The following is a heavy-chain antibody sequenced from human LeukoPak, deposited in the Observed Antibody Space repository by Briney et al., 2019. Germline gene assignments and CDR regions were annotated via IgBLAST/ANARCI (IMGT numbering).Heavy chain of an antibody. D-gene: IGHD5-18*01. CDR3: ASAPNRWIQLWPPAH. Sequence: GGSLRLSCAASGFTVSSIYMSWVRQAPGKGLEWVSVIYSGGSTYYADSVKGRFTISRDNSKNTLYLQMNSLRAEDTAVYYCASAPNRWIQLWPPAHWGQGTLVTVSS. V-gene: IGHV3-53*01. CDR1: GFTVSSIY. J-gene: IGHJ4*02. CDR2: IYSGGST.